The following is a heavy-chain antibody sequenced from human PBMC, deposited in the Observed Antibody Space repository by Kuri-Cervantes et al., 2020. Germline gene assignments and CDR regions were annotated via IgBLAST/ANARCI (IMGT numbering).Heavy chain of an antibody. V-gene: IGHV3-21*01. Sequence: GESLKISCAASGFILSDYSMNWVRQAPGKGLEWVSSISSSSNYIYYADSVKGRFTISRDNAKNSLYLQMNSLRAEDTAVYYCARSSVAGTRVIQHWGQGTLVTVSS. CDR2: ISSSSNYI. CDR3: ARSSVAGTRVIQH. D-gene: IGHD6-19*01. CDR1: GFILSDYS. J-gene: IGHJ1*01.